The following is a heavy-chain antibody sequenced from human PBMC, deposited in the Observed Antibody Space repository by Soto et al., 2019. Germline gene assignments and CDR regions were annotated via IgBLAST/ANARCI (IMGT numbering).Heavy chain of an antibody. CDR2: TRNKANSYAT. J-gene: IGHJ4*02. CDR3: ARDTGGSYDY. Sequence: EVQLVESGGGLVQPRGSLRLSCAASGFTFSDYYMDWVRQVPGKGLEWIGRTRNKANSYATEYVASVKGRFSISRDDSKDSMYLQMNSLKTEDTAVYYCARDTGGSYDYWGQGALVTVSS. CDR1: GFTFSDYY. D-gene: IGHD1-26*01. V-gene: IGHV3-72*01.